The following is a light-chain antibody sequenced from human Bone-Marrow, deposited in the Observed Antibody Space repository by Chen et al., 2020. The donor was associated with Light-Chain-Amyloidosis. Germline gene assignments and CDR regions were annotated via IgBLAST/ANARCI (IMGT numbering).Light chain of an antibody. CDR1: NIGSTS. V-gene: IGLV3-21*02. Sequence: SYVLTQPSSVSVAPGQTATIACGGNNIGSTSVHWYQQTPGQAPLLVVYDDSTRPSGIPERLSGSNSGNTATLTISRVEAWDEADYYCQVWDGSSDRPVFGGGAKLSVL. CDR2: DDS. J-gene: IGLJ3*02. CDR3: QVWDGSSDRPV.